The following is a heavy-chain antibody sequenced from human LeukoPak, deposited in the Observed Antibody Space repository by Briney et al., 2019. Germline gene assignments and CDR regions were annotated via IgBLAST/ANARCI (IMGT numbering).Heavy chain of an antibody. V-gene: IGHV1-2*02. CDR3: ARFYGDYEDNWFDP. D-gene: IGHD4-17*01. Sequence: ASVRVSCKASGYTFTGYYMHWVRQAPGQGLEWMGWINPNSGGTNYAQKFQGRVTMTRDTSISTAYMELSRLRSDDTAVYYCARFYGDYEDNWFDPWGQGTLVTVSS. CDR1: GYTFTGYY. J-gene: IGHJ5*02. CDR2: INPNSGGT.